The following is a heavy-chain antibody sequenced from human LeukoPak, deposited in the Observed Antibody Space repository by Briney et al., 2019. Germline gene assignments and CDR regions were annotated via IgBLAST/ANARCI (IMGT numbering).Heavy chain of an antibody. J-gene: IGHJ4*02. CDR1: GFTVSSNY. D-gene: IGHD2-15*01. CDR3: ARAVVVAEPRVGIFFDY. V-gene: IGHV3-66*01. Sequence: GGSLRLSCAASGFTVSSNYMSWVRQAPGKGLEWVSVIYSGGSTYYADSVKGRFTISRDNSKNTLYLQMNSLRAEDTAVYYCARAVVVAEPRVGIFFDYWGQGTLVTVSS. CDR2: IYSGGST.